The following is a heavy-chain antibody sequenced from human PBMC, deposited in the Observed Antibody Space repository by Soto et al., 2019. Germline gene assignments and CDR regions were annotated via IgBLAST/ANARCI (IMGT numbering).Heavy chain of an antibody. CDR1: GESFGAYY. D-gene: IGHD4-17*01. Sequence: VHLQQWGAGLLRPSETLSLTCTVSGESFGAYYWSWIRQSPGKGLEWIGEVYHSGDTKYNPSLKSRVTISEDPSKIQFSLRMTSMTAADTGVYYCARGFSNSVTTRFDSWGQGTLVTVSS. CDR3: ARGFSNSVTTRFDS. J-gene: IGHJ5*01. V-gene: IGHV4-34*01. CDR2: VYHSGDT.